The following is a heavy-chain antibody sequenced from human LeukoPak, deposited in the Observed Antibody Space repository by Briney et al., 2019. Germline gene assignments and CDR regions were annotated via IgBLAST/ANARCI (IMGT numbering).Heavy chain of an antibody. CDR1: GFTFSSYA. CDR3: ARGDGSSSGLYFDS. D-gene: IGHD6-6*01. Sequence: GGSLRLSCAGSGFTFSSYAMNWVRQAPGKGLEWVSAISGSSASTSYADSVKGRFTISRDNSKNTLYLQMNSLRAEDTVVYYCARGDGSSSGLYFDSWGQGTLVTVSS. CDR2: ISGSSAST. V-gene: IGHV3-23*01. J-gene: IGHJ4*02.